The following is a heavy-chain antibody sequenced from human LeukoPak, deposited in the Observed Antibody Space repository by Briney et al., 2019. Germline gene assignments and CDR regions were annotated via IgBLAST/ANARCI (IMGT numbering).Heavy chain of an antibody. D-gene: IGHD3-10*01. CDR2: IKQDGSEK. J-gene: IGHJ1*01. CDR1: GFTFSSYW. Sequence: GGSLRLSCAASGFTFSSYWMSWVRQAPGKGLEWVANIKQDGSEKYYVDSVKGRFTISRDNAKNSLYLQMNSLRAEDTAVYYCATPRDYGSGKYFQHWGQGTLVTVSS. V-gene: IGHV3-7*01. CDR3: ATPRDYGSGKYFQH.